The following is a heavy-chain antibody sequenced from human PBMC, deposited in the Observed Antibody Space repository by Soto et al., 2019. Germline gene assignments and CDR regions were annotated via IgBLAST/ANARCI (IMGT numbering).Heavy chain of an antibody. J-gene: IGHJ6*02. CDR3: ARARCSSTSCDPYGMDV. V-gene: IGHV1-46*01. D-gene: IGHD2-2*01. Sequence: ASVKVSCKASGYTFTSYYMHWVRQAPGQGLEWMGIINPSGGSTSYAQKFQGRVTMTRDTSTSTVYMELSSLRSEDTAVYYCARARCSSTSCDPYGMDVWGQGTTVTVSS. CDR1: GYTFTSYY. CDR2: INPSGGST.